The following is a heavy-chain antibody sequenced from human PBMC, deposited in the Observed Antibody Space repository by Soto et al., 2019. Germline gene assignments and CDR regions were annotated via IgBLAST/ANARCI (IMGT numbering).Heavy chain of an antibody. J-gene: IGHJ4*02. Sequence: ASVKVSCKASGYTFSTYGISWVRQAPGQGLEWMGWINAGNGNTKYSQKFQGRVTITRDTSASTAYMELSSLRSEDTAVYYCARDSYGSGSYYNEPFDYWGQGTLVTVSS. CDR1: GYTFSTYG. V-gene: IGHV1-3*01. D-gene: IGHD3-10*01. CDR3: ARDSYGSGSYYNEPFDY. CDR2: INAGNGNT.